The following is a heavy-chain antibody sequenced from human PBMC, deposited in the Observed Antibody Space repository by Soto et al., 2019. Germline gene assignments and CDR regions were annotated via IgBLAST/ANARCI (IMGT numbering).Heavy chain of an antibody. V-gene: IGHV3-30*18. Sequence: QLQLVESGGGVVQPGRSPRLSCAASGFTFTNYGIHWVRQTPGKGLEWVAVISYDGRNQYYADSVKGRFTISKDISKNMVYLQMNSLRAEDTAMYHCAKDRYYYGSGSYGPRIDYWGQGTLVIVSS. CDR3: AKDRYYYGSGSYGPRIDY. CDR2: ISYDGRNQ. D-gene: IGHD3-10*01. J-gene: IGHJ4*02. CDR1: GFTFTNYG.